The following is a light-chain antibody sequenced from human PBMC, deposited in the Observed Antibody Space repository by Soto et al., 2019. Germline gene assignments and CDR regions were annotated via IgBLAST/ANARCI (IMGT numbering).Light chain of an antibody. CDR1: QTIRSY. V-gene: IGKV1-39*01. Sequence: DIPMTQSPSSLSASVGDRVTISCRASQTIRSYLNWYQQKSGQAPKLLIYATSILQSGVPSRFSGSGSGTDFTLTISSLQPEDFATYYCQQSYSTPQTFGHGTKLEVK. J-gene: IGKJ1*01. CDR2: ATS. CDR3: QQSYSTPQT.